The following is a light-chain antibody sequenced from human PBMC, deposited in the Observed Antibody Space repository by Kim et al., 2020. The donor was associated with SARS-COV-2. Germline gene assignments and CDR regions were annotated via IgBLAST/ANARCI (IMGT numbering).Light chain of an antibody. CDR3: QHYSRFPYT. CDR2: LAS. Sequence: ASIGDRVTITCRASQMIDTWLVWYQQKPGKAPKLLIYLASTLENGVPPRFSGSGSGAEFTLTINSLQPDDFATYYCQHYSRFPYTFGQGTKVDIK. V-gene: IGKV1-5*03. CDR1: QMIDTW. J-gene: IGKJ2*01.